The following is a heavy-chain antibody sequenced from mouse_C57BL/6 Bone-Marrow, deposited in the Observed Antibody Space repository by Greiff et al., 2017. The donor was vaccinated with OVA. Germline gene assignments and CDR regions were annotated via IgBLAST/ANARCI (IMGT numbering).Heavy chain of an antibody. Sequence: QVQLKQSGAELARPGASVKLSCKASGYTFTSYGISWVKQRTGPGLEWIGEIYHRSGNTYYNEKFKGKATLTADKSSSTAYMELRSLTSEDSSGYFCARDRGGYYFDYWGQGTTLTVSS. V-gene: IGHV1-81*01. CDR3: ARDRGGYYFDY. J-gene: IGHJ2*01. CDR2: IYHRSGNT. CDR1: GYTFTSYG.